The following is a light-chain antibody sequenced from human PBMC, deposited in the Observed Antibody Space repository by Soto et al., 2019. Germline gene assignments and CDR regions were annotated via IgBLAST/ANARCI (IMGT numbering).Light chain of an antibody. Sequence: EIVMAQSPGILSVSLGERATLSCRASETVGRNLAWYQHRPGQAPRLLIYGASTRATGIPARFSGSGSGTEFSLTISSLQSEDIAVYYCQQYDNWPPWTFGQGTKVDIK. J-gene: IGKJ1*01. CDR1: ETVGRN. CDR3: QQYDNWPPWT. V-gene: IGKV3-15*01. CDR2: GAS.